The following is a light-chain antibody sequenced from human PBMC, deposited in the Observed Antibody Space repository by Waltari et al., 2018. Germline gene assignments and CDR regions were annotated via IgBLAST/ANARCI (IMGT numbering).Light chain of an antibody. Sequence: QSVLTQPPSVSGAPGQRVTISCTGSGSNIGAGYDVHWYQQLPRAAPKLLIYGSTSRPLGGPDRVFGSTSGTSASLAITGLQAEDEADYYCQSYDTSLRVVFGGGTKLTVL. CDR3: QSYDTSLRVV. CDR1: GSNIGAGYD. V-gene: IGLV1-40*01. J-gene: IGLJ3*02. CDR2: GST.